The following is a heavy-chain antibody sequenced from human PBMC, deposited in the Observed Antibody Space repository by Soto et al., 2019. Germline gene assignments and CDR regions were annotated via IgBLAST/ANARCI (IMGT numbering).Heavy chain of an antibody. V-gene: IGHV4-30-4*01. D-gene: IGHD2-15*01. CDR1: GGSISSGDYY. J-gene: IGHJ6*02. CDR2: IYYSGST. CDR3: AREDIFTYYYGMDV. Sequence: QVQLQESGPGLVKPSQTLSLTCTVSGGSISSGDYYWSWIRQPPGKGLEWIGYIYYSGSTYYNPSLKIRSTISVDTSKNQFPLKLSSVTAADTAVYYCAREDIFTYYYGMDVWGQGTTVTVSS.